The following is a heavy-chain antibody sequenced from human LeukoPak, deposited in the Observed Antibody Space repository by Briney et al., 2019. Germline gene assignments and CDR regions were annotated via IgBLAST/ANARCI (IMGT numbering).Heavy chain of an antibody. V-gene: IGHV1-46*01. CDR3: ARGSGIVGATPSAGDY. CDR1: GYSFADYY. D-gene: IGHD1-26*01. Sequence: ASVKVSCKASGYSFADYYMHWVRQAPGQGLEWMGIINPSGGSTSYAQKFQGRVTMTRDTSTSTVYMELSSLRSEDTAVYYCARGSGIVGATPSAGDYWGQGTLVTVSS. CDR2: INPSGGST. J-gene: IGHJ4*02.